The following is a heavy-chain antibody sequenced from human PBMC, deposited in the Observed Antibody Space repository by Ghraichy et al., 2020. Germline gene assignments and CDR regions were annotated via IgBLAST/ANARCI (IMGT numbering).Heavy chain of an antibody. V-gene: IGHV4-39*01. Sequence: SQTLSLTCSVSGASISGTGFYWGWIRQPPGKGLEWIGNIYYIGRTHYKPSLESRVTISVDTPKNQFSLKLSSVTASDTAVYYCASLDCSSTSCYVGYYFDSRGQGTLVTV. CDR2: IYYIGRT. J-gene: IGHJ4*02. CDR3: ASLDCSSTSCYVGYYFDS. D-gene: IGHD2-2*01. CDR1: GASISGTGFY.